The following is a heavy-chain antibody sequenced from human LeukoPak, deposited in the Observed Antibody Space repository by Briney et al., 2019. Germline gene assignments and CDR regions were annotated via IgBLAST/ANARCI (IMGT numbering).Heavy chain of an antibody. D-gene: IGHD3-22*01. CDR1: GFTFSSYS. J-gene: IGHJ4*02. CDR2: ISSSSSYI. Sequence: GGSLRLSCAASGFTFSSYSMNWVRQAPGKGLEWVSSISSSSSYIYYADSVKGRFTISRDNAKNSLYLQMNSLRAEDTAVYYCARGQIYYDGSGFDYWGQGTLVTVSS. V-gene: IGHV3-21*01. CDR3: ARGQIYYDGSGFDY.